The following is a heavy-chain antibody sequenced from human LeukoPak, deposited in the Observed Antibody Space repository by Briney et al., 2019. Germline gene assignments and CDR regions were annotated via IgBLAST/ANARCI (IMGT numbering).Heavy chain of an antibody. CDR3: ARAVPYCSSTSCYRKMFDY. D-gene: IGHD2-2*02. V-gene: IGHV3-21*01. J-gene: IGHJ4*02. CDR1: GFTFSSYS. Sequence: GGSLRLSCAASGFTFSSYSMNWVRQAPGKGLEWASSISSSSSYIYYADSVKGRFTISRDNAKNSLYLQMNSLRAEDTAVYYCARAVPYCSSTSCYRKMFDYWGQGTLVTVSS. CDR2: ISSSSSYI.